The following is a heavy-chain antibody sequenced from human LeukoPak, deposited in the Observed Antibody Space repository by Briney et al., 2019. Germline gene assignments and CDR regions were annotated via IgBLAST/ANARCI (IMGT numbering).Heavy chain of an antibody. CDR1: GGSFSGYY. J-gene: IGHJ5*02. CDR2: INHSGST. V-gene: IGHV4-34*01. Sequence: SETLSLTCAVYGGSFSGYYWSWIRQPPGKGLEWIGEINHSGSTNYNPSLKSRVTISVDTSKTQFSLKLSSVTAADTAVYYCASGSSWYVWRFDPWGQGTLVTVSS. CDR3: ASGSSWYVWRFDP. D-gene: IGHD6-13*01.